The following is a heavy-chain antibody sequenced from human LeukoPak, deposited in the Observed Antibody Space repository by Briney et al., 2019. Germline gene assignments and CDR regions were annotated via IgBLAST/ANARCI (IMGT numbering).Heavy chain of an antibody. CDR2: IKREGSEK. CDR1: GFTFSSYW. D-gene: IGHD3-10*01. J-gene: IGHJ4*02. V-gene: IGHV3-7*01. Sequence: GGSLRLSCAASGFTFSSYWMSWVRQAPGKGLEGGANIKREGSEKYYVDSGKGRFTISRDSAKTSLYPQITSLRAEDTAVYYCARDLSGVTVSTYGRRSDYCGQGTLVTVSS. CDR3: ARDLSGVTVSTYGRRSDY.